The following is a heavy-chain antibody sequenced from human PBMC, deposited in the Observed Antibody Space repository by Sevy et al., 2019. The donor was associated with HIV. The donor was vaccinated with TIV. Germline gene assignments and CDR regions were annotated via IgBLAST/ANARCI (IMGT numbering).Heavy chain of an antibody. CDR3: TTDGGGVHGAFDI. CDR2: IKSKTDGATT. D-gene: IGHD3-16*01. V-gene: IGHV3-15*01. J-gene: IGHJ3*02. Sequence: GGSLRLSCAASGFTFSNAWMSWVRQAPGKGLEWIARIKSKTDGATTGYAAPVKGRFTISRDDSKNTLYLQMNSLKTEDTYAYYCTTDGGGVHGAFDIWGQGTMVTVSS. CDR1: GFTFSNAW.